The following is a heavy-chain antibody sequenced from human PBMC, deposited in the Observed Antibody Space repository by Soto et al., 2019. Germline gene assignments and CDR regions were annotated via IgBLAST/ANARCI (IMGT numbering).Heavy chain of an antibody. CDR3: ARSGGYDWGVVDGSDI. D-gene: IGHD5-12*01. Sequence: DVHLVESGGGLVKPGRSLRLSCTGSGFTFGDDAMSWFRQAPGKGLEWVGLIRNEAYGGRTDYAAYVKGRFSISREDSKGLAYWHMEGLKTEATAVNYCARSGGYDWGVVDGSDIWGRGTRVTVSS. J-gene: IGHJ3*02. V-gene: IGHV3-49*05. CDR1: GFTFGDDA. CDR2: IRNEAYGGRT.